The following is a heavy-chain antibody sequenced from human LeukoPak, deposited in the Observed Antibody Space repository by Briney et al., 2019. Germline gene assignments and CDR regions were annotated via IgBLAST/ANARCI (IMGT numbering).Heavy chain of an antibody. D-gene: IGHD3-9*01. J-gene: IGHJ6*03. Sequence: GGSLSLSCAASGFTFSGYWMSWVRQAPGKGLEWVANIKEDGSERYYVASVEGRFTITRDNAKNSVYVQMSSLKTEDTAVYYCARQSLPRYYYYYMDVWGKGTTVTVSS. CDR2: IKEDGSER. V-gene: IGHV3-7*01. CDR3: ARQSLPRYYYYYMDV. CDR1: GFTFSGYW.